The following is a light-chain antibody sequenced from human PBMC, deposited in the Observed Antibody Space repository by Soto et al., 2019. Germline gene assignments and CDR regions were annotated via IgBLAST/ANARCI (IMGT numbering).Light chain of an antibody. J-gene: IGLJ2*01. CDR3: QSYDSSLSGHVV. CDR2: GNS. CDR1: SSNIGAGYD. Sequence: QSVLTQPPSVSGAPGQRVTISCTGSSSNIGAGYDVHWYQQLPGTAPKLLIYGNSNRPSGVPDRFSGSKSGTSASLAITGLQAEDEADYYCQSYDSSLSGHVVFGGGPRSPS. V-gene: IGLV1-40*01.